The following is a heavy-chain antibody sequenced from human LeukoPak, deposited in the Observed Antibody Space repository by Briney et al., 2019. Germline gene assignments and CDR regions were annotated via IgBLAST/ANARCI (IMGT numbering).Heavy chain of an antibody. V-gene: IGHV1-2*02. CDR1: GYTFTGYY. D-gene: IGHD6-6*01. Sequence: ASVKVSCKASGYTFTGYYMHWVRQAPGQGLEWMGWINPNSGGTNYAQKFQGRVTMTRDTSISTAYMELSRLRSDDTAVYYCASVKYSSSRGLGYWGQGTLVTVSS. CDR3: ASVKYSSSRGLGY. CDR2: INPNSGGT. J-gene: IGHJ4*02.